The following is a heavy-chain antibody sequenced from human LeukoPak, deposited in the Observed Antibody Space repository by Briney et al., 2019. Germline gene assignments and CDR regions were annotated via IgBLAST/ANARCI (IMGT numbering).Heavy chain of an antibody. Sequence: SETLSLTCTVSGGSISSYYWSWIRQPPGMGLEWIGYIYYSGSTNYNPSLKSRVTISVDTSKNQFSLKLSSVTAADTAVYYCARVWPFGSGHGYFDYWGQGTLVTVSS. CDR1: GGSISSYY. V-gene: IGHV4-59*01. D-gene: IGHD3-3*01. CDR2: IYYSGST. J-gene: IGHJ4*02. CDR3: ARVWPFGSGHGYFDY.